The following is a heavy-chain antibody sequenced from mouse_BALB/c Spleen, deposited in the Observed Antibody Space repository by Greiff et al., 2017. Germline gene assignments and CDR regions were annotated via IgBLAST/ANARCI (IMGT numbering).Heavy chain of an antibody. D-gene: IGHD2-14*01. V-gene: IGHV3-2*02. CDR3: ARKGDYRYGMDY. CDR1: GYSITSDYA. J-gene: IGHJ4*01. CDR2: ISYSGST. Sequence: EVQGVESGPGLVKPSQSLSLTCTVTGYSITSDYAWNWIRQFPGNKLEWMGYISYSGSTSYNPSLKSRISITRDTSKNQFFLQLNSVTTEDTATYYCARKGDYRYGMDYWGQGTSVTVSS.